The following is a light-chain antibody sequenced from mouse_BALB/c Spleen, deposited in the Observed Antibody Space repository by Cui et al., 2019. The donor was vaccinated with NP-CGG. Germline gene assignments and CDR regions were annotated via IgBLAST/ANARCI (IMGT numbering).Light chain of an antibody. Sequence: QAVVTQESALTTSPGETVTLTCRSSTGAVTTSNYANWFQEKPDHLFTGLIGGTNNRAPGVPARFSGSLIGDKAALTIKGAQTEDEAIYFCALWYSNHWVFGGGTKLTVL. V-gene: IGLV1*01. CDR3: ALWYSNHWV. CDR2: GTN. CDR1: TGAVTTSNY. J-gene: IGLJ1*01.